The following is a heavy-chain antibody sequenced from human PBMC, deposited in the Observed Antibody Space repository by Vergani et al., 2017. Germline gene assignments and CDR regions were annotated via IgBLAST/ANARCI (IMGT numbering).Heavy chain of an antibody. V-gene: IGHV1-2*02. CDR3: ARVGTSSNRDYFDY. CDR2: INPNSGGT. D-gene: IGHD2-2*01. CDR1: GYTFTDYF. Sequence: QVQLVQSGAEVKKPGASVKVSCKASGYTFTDYFMHWVRQAPGQGLEWMGWINPNSGGTNYAQKFQGRVTMTRDTSISTAYMELINRRSDDTAGYYCARVGTSSNRDYFDYWGQGTLVTVSS. J-gene: IGHJ4*02.